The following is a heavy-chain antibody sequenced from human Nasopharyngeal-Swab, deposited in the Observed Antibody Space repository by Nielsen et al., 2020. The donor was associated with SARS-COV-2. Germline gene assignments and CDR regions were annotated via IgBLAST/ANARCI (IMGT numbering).Heavy chain of an antibody. D-gene: IGHD1-26*01. CDR2: ISSSSSYI. Sequence: GGSLRLSCAASGFTFSSYSMNWVRQAPGKGLEWVSSISSSSSYIYYADSAKGRFTISRDNVKNSLYLQMNSLRDEDTAVYYCARAVGGSYLYGMDVWGQGTTVTVSS. CDR1: GFTFSSYS. J-gene: IGHJ6*02. V-gene: IGHV3-21*01. CDR3: ARAVGGSYLYGMDV.